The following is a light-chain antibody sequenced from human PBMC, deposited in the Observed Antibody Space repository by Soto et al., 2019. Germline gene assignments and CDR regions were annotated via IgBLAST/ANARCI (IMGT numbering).Light chain of an antibody. CDR2: ANN. Sequence: VLTQPPSVSGAPGQRVTISCTGSSSNIGAGYDVHWYQQLPGTAPKLLIYANNNRPSGVPDRFSGSKSVTSASLAITGLQAEDEADYYCQSYDSSLSGSRVFGTGTKVTVL. J-gene: IGLJ1*01. V-gene: IGLV1-40*01. CDR1: SSNIGAGYD. CDR3: QSYDSSLSGSRV.